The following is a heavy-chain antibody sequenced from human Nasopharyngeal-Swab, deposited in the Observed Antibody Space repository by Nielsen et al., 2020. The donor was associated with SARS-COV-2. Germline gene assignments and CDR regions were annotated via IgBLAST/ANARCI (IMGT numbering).Heavy chain of an antibody. J-gene: IGHJ4*02. CDR2: MSYDGSNK. CDR3: ARGDSSSSTGVDY. Sequence: WIRQPPGKGLEWVAVMSYDGSNKYYADSVKGRFTISRDNSKNTLYLQMNSLRAEDTAVYHCARGDSSSSTGVDYWGQGTLVTVSS. V-gene: IGHV3-30-3*01. D-gene: IGHD6-6*01.